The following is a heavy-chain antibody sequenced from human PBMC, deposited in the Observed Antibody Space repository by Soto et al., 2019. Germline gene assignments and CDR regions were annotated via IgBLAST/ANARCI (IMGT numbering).Heavy chain of an antibody. Sequence: LRLSCAASGFTFDKYAIHWVRQDPGKGLEWVAVISYDGGNKNHADSVKGRFTISRDNSKNTLFLQMNNLRAEDTAVYYCARDGWLYYDSTSQGMDVWGQVTTVPVSS. V-gene: IGHV3-30-3*01. D-gene: IGHD3-22*01. CDR2: ISYDGGNK. J-gene: IGHJ6*02. CDR3: ARDGWLYYDSTSQGMDV. CDR1: GFTFDKYA.